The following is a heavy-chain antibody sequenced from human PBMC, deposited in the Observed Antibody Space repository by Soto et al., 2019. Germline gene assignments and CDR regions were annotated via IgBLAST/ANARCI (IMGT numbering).Heavy chain of an antibody. CDR2: IYPGDSDT. Sequence: GESLKISCKGSGYSFTSYWIGWVRQMPGKGLEWMGIIYPGDSDTRYSPSFQGQVTISADKSISTAYLQWSSLKASDTAMYYCARGTLYCSSTSCYAGPPGNWFDPWGQGTLVTVSS. CDR3: ARGTLYCSSTSCYAGPPGNWFDP. V-gene: IGHV5-51*01. J-gene: IGHJ5*02. D-gene: IGHD2-2*01. CDR1: GYSFTSYW.